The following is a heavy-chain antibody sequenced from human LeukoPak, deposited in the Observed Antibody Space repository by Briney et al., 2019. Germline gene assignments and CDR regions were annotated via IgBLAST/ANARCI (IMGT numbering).Heavy chain of an antibody. V-gene: IGHV4-30-2*01. CDR2: IYHSGST. CDR3: ARTASSSWGFDY. J-gene: IGHJ4*02. CDR1: GGSISSGGYY. Sequence: SETLSLTCTVSGGSISSGGYYWSWIRQPPGKGLEWIGYIYHSGSTYYNPSLKSRVTISVDRSKNQFSLKLSSVTAADTAVYYCARTASSSWGFDYWGQGTLVTVSS. D-gene: IGHD6-13*01.